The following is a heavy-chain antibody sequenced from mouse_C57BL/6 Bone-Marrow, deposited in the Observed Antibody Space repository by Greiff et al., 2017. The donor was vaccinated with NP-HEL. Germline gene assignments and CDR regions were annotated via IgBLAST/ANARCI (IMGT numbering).Heavy chain of an antibody. D-gene: IGHD1-1*01. CDR1: GYSITSGYY. Sequence: ESGPGLVKPSQSLSLTCSVTGYSITSGYYWNWIRQFPGNKLEWMGYISYDGSNNYNPSLKNRISITRDTSKNQFFLKLNSVTTEDTATYYCARRRGVVARYAMDYWGQGTSVTVSS. J-gene: IGHJ4*01. CDR2: ISYDGSN. CDR3: ARRRGVVARYAMDY. V-gene: IGHV3-6*01.